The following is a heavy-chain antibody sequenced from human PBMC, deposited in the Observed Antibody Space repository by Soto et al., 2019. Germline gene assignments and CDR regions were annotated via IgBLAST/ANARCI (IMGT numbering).Heavy chain of an antibody. Sequence: GGSLRLSCAASGFTFSSYSMNWVRQAPGKGLEWVSSISSSSSYIYYADSVKGRFTISRDNAKNSLYLQMNSLRAEDTAVYYWARDRRRFDEEWLVRSLYYFDYWGQGTLVTVSS. V-gene: IGHV3-21*01. J-gene: IGHJ4*02. CDR3: ARDRRRFDEEWLVRSLYYFDY. CDR1: GFTFSSYS. D-gene: IGHD6-6*01. CDR2: ISSSSSYI.